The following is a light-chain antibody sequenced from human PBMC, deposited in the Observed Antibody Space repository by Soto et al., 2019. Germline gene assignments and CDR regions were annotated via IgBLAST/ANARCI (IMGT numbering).Light chain of an antibody. Sequence: QSALTQPASVSGSPGQSITISCTGTSSDVGGYNYVSWYQQNPGKAPKLMIYDVSNRPSGVSNRFSGSKSGNTASLTISGLQAEDEADYYCSSYTSSSPHYVSGTGTKVTVL. V-gene: IGLV2-14*01. CDR2: DVS. CDR1: SSDVGGYNY. CDR3: SSYTSSSPHYV. J-gene: IGLJ1*01.